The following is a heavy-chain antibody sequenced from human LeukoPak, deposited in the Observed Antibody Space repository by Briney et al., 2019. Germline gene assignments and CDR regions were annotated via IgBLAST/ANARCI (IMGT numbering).Heavy chain of an antibody. D-gene: IGHD4-11*01. CDR3: ARHLPGYSNYLLFDY. CDR1: GGSISSYY. CDR2: IYYSGST. J-gene: IGHJ4*02. Sequence: SETLSLTCTVSGGSISSYYWSWIRQPPGKGLEWIGYIYYSGSTNYNPSLKSRVTISVDTSKNQFSLKLSSVTAADTAVYYCARHLPGYSNYLLFDYWGQGTLVTVSS. V-gene: IGHV4-59*08.